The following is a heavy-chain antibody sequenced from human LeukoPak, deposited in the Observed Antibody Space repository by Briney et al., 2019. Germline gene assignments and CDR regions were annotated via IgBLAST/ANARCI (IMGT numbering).Heavy chain of an antibody. CDR1: GGSVSGFY. V-gene: IGHV4-34*01. Sequence: PSETLSLTCAVSGGSVSGFYWSWIRQFPGKGLEWIAEINHSGNSNYNPALKSRVTMSVDTSNNQISLNLDSVTAADTAIYYCARGDVDTPSDAPGGVDYFDPWGQGTPVSVSS. D-gene: IGHD2-21*02. CDR3: ARGDVDTPSDAPGGVDYFDP. J-gene: IGHJ5*01. CDR2: INHSGNS.